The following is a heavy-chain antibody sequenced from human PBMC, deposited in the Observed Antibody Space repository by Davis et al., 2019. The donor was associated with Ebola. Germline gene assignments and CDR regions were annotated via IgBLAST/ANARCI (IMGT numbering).Heavy chain of an antibody. CDR3: ARVEADIVLMVYAPFDY. Sequence: ASVKVSCKASGYTFTSYAMHWVRQAPGQGLEWMGWMNPNSGNTGYAQKFQGRVTMTTDTSTSTAYMELRSLRSDDTAVYYCARVEADIVLMVYAPFDYWGQGTLVTVSS. CDR2: MNPNSGNT. J-gene: IGHJ4*02. V-gene: IGHV1-8*02. D-gene: IGHD2-8*01. CDR1: GYTFTSYA.